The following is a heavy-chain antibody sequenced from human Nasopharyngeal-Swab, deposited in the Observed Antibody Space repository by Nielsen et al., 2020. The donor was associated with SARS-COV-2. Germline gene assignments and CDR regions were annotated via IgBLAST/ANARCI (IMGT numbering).Heavy chain of an antibody. CDR1: GGIFSSYA. CDR3: ASNSGCSSTSCPIDRLVYGMDV. Sequence: SVKVSCKASGGIFSSYAISWVRQAPGQGLEWTGGIIPIFGTANYAQKFQGRVTITADESTSTAYMELSSLRSEDTAVYYCASNSGCSSTSCPIDRLVYGMDVWGQGTTVTVSS. V-gene: IGHV1-69*13. J-gene: IGHJ6*02. CDR2: IIPIFGTA. D-gene: IGHD2-2*01.